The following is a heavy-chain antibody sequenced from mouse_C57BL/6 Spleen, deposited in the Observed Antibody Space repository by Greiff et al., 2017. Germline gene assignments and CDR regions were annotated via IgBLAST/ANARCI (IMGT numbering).Heavy chain of an antibody. CDR3: ARRGVYDYDGTWYFDV. J-gene: IGHJ1*03. CDR1: GYTFTSYW. Sequence: QVQLQQPGAELVMPGASVKLSCKASGYTFTSYWMHWVKQRPGQGLEWIGAIDPSDSYTNYNQKFKGKSTLTVDKSSSTAYMQLSSLTSEDSAVYYCARRGVYDYDGTWYFDVWGTGTTVTVSS. V-gene: IGHV1-69*01. CDR2: IDPSDSYT. D-gene: IGHD2-4*01.